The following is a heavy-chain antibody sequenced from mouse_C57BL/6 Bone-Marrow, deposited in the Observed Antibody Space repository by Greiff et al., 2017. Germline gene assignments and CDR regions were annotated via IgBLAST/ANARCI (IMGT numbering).Heavy chain of an antibody. D-gene: IGHD4-1*01. J-gene: IGHJ2*01. CDR2: IDPENGDT. Sequence: VQLQQSGAELVRPGASVKLSCTASGFNIKDDYMNWVKQRPEQGLEWIGWIDPENGDTEYASKFQGKATITADTSSNTAYLQLSSLTSEDTAVYYCTTGLTGTWGQGTTLTVSS. V-gene: IGHV14-4*01. CDR1: GFNIKDDY. CDR3: TTGLTGT.